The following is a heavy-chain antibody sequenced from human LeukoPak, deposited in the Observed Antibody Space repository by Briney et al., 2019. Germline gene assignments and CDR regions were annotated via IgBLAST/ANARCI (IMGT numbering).Heavy chain of an antibody. V-gene: IGHV4-39*01. CDR2: IYYSGST. J-gene: IGHJ4*02. CDR1: GGSISSSSYH. D-gene: IGHD6-19*01. CDR3: ASSGIAVASFDY. Sequence: PSETLSLTCTVSGGSISSSSYHWGWIRQPPGKGLEWIGSIYYSGSTYYNPSLKSRVTISVDTSKNQFSLKLSSVTAADTAVYYCASSGIAVASFDYWGQGTLVTVSS.